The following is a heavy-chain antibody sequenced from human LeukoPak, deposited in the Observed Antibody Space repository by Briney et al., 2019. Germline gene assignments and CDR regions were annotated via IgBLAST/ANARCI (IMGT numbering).Heavy chain of an antibody. CDR2: IYYSGST. CDR3: ARHRVLRYFDWLLLPPHYYYYYGMDV. Sequence: SETLSLTCTVSGGSISSYYWSWTRQPPGKGLEWIGYIYYSGSTNYNPSLKSRVTISVDTSKNQFSLKLSSVTAADTAVYYCARHRVLRYFDWLLLPPHYYYYYGMDVWGQGTTVTVSS. CDR1: GGSISSYY. D-gene: IGHD3-9*01. V-gene: IGHV4-59*08. J-gene: IGHJ6*02.